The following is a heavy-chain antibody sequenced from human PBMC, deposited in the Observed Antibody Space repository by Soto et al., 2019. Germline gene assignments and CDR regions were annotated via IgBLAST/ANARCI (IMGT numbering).Heavy chain of an antibody. J-gene: IGHJ6*02. V-gene: IGHV4-61*01. CDR2: IYYSGSA. CDR1: GDSVASVSGY. Sequence: XETLSLPCTVSGDSVASVSGYWSWIRQPPGKGLEWIGYIYYSGSADYNPSLGSRVTISIDTSKNQFSLKLTSVTAADTAVYYCARGVGFGYYYYHMDLWGQGTTVTVSS. CDR3: ARGVGFGYYYYHMDL. D-gene: IGHD3-10*01.